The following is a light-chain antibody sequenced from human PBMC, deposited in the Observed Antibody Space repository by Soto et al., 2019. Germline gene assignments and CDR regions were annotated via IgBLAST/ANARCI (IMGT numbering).Light chain of an antibody. CDR2: DSS. J-gene: IGKJ5*01. Sequence: DIQMTHSPSTLSSSFPHMVTITSPASQSISSWLAWYQQKPGRAPKLLIYDSSSLESGVPSRFSGSGSGTEFRLTISTMQPDDFATYYCQQYDSFSVTFGQGTRLEIK. CDR1: QSISSW. CDR3: QQYDSFSVT. V-gene: IGKV1-5*01.